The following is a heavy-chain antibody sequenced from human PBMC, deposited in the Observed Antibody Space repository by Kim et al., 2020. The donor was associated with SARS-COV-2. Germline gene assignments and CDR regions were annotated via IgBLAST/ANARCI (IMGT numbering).Heavy chain of an antibody. CDR2: INTNTGNP. Sequence: ASVKVSCKASGYTFTSYAMNWVRQAPGQGLEWMGWINTNTGNPTYAQGFTGRFVFSLDTSVSTAYLQISSLKAEDTAVYYCARGLSSSWYVYYYYGMDVWGQGTTVTVSS. CDR1: GYTFTSYA. CDR3: ARGLSSSWYVYYYYGMDV. J-gene: IGHJ6*02. D-gene: IGHD6-13*01. V-gene: IGHV7-4-1*02.